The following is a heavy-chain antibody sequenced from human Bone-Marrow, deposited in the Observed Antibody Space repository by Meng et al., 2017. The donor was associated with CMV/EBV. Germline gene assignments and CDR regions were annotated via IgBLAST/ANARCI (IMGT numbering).Heavy chain of an antibody. Sequence: SQTLSLTCAISGDSVSSNSAAWNWIRQSPSRGLEWLGRTYYRSKWYNDYAVSVKSRITINPDTSKNQFSLQLNSVTPEDTAVYYCARYPHPGDYYYYYGMDVWGQGTTVTVSS. V-gene: IGHV6-1*01. CDR2: TYYRSKWYN. J-gene: IGHJ6*02. CDR3: ARYPHPGDYYYYYGMDV. D-gene: IGHD1-26*01. CDR1: GDSVSSNSAA.